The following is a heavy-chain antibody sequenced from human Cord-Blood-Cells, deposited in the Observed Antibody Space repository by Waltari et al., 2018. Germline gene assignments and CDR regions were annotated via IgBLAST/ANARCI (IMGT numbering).Heavy chain of an antibody. CDR2: INHSGRT. CDR1: GGSFSGYY. D-gene: IGHD7-27*01. Sequence: QVQLQQWGAGLLKPSETLSLTCAVYGGSFSGYYWSWIRQPPGKGLEWIGEINHSGRTNYNPSLKSRVTISVDTSKNQFSLKLSSVTAADTAVYYCARERESGTGDDAFDIWGQGTMVTVSS. V-gene: IGHV4-34*01. J-gene: IGHJ3*02. CDR3: ARERESGTGDDAFDI.